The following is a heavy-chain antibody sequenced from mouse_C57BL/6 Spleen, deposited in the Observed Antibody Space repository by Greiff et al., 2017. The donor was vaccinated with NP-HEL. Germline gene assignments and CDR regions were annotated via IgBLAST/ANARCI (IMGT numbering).Heavy chain of an antibody. V-gene: IGHV1-80*01. J-gene: IGHJ2*01. CDR2: IYPGDGDT. D-gene: IGHD1-1*01. CDR1: GYAFSSYW. CDR3: ARSDYYGSSYGDFDY. Sequence: QVQLQQSGAELVKPGASVKISCKASGYAFSSYWMNWVKQRPGKGLEWIGQIYPGDGDTNYNGKFKGKATLTADKSSSTAYMQLSSLTSEDSAVYFCARSDYYGSSYGDFDYWGQGTTLTVSS.